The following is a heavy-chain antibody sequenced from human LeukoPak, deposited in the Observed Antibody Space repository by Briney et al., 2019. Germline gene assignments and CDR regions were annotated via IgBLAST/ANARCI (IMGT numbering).Heavy chain of an antibody. D-gene: IGHD5-12*01. CDR3: ARHESGYDFFFDY. CDR1: GYTFTSYD. CDR2: ISAYNGYT. J-gene: IGHJ4*02. Sequence: ASVKVSRKASGYTFTSYDISWVRQAPGQGLEWMGWISAYNGYTNYAQMLQGRVTMTTDTSTSTAYMELRSLRSDDTAVYYCARHESGYDFFFDYWGQGTLVTVSS. V-gene: IGHV1-18*01.